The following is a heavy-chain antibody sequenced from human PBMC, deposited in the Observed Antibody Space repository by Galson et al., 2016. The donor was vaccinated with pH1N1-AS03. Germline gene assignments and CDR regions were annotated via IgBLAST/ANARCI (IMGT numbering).Heavy chain of an antibody. D-gene: IGHD3-16*02. Sequence: SLRLSCAASGFTFSSHGMHWVRQTPGKGLEWVAVIWHDGSEKYYADSVKGRFTISSDNSKNTLYLEMNSLRAEDTAVYYCARDRHYYDYIWGTYRYDWYFDLWGRGTLVTVSS. CDR3: ARDRHYYDYIWGTYRYDWYFDL. V-gene: IGHV3-33*01. J-gene: IGHJ2*01. CDR1: GFTFSSHG. CDR2: IWHDGSEK.